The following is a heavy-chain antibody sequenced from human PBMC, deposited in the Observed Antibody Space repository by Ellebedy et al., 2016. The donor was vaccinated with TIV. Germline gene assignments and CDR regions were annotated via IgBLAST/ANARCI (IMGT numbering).Heavy chain of an antibody. Sequence: PGGSLRLSCAASGFTVSSNYMSWVRQAPGKGLEWVSVIYSGGSTYYADSVKGRFTISRDNSKNTLYLQMNSLRAENTAVYYCARDAPLWSNYKGRWGQGTLVTVSS. V-gene: IGHV3-66*01. CDR1: GFTVSSNY. J-gene: IGHJ4*02. CDR3: ARDAPLWSNYKGR. D-gene: IGHD3-10*01. CDR2: IYSGGST.